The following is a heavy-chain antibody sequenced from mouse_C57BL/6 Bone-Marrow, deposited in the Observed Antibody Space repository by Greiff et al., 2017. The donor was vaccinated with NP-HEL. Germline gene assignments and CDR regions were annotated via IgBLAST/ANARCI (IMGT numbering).Heavy chain of an antibody. CDR1: YTFSRRVH. Sequence: VQLQQSGPELARPWASVKISCQAFYTFSRRVHFAIRDTNYWMQWVKQRPGQGLEWIGAIYPGNGDTSYNQKFKGKATLTADESSSSAYMQLSSLTSENSAVYDGARGITTVDYYAMDYWGQGTSVTVSS. CDR2: GQGLEWIG. D-gene: IGHD1-1*01. J-gene: IGHJ4*01. CDR3: SENSAVYDGARGITTVDYYAMDY. V-gene: IGHV1-87*01.